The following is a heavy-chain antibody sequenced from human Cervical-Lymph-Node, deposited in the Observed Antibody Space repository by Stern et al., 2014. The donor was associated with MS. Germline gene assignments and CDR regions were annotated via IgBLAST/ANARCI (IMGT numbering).Heavy chain of an antibody. J-gene: IGHJ4*02. CDR3: AGRSYSSSSAIDY. V-gene: IGHV3-9*01. CDR1: GFTFDDYA. CDR2: ISWNSGSI. D-gene: IGHD6-6*01. Sequence: EVQLEESGGGLVQPGRSLRLSCAASGFTFDDYAMHWVRQAPGKGLEWVSGISWNSGSIGYADSVKGRFTISRDNAKNSLYLQMNSLRAEDTALYYCAGRSYSSSSAIDYWGQGTLVTVSS.